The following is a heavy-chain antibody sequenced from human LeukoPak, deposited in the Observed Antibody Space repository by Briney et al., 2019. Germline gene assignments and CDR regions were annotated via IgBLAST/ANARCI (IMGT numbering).Heavy chain of an antibody. CDR2: INHSGST. V-gene: IGHV4-34*01. J-gene: IGHJ4*02. CDR1: GGSFSGYY. D-gene: IGHD6-6*01. Sequence: PPETLSLTCAVYGGSFSGYYWSWIRQPPGKGLEWIGEINHSGSTNYNPSLKSRVTISVDTSKNQFSLKLSSVTAADTAVYYCARPSRYSSSSGFGYWGQGTLVTVSS. CDR3: ARPSRYSSSSGFGY.